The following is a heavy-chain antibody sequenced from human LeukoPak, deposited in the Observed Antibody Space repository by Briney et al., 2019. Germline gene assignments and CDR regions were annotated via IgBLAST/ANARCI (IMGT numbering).Heavy chain of an antibody. D-gene: IGHD6-19*01. V-gene: IGHV4-34*01. CDR1: GGSFSGYY. Sequence: SETLSLTCAVYGGSFSGYYWSWIRQPPGKGLEWIGEINHSGSTNYNPSLKSRVTISVDTSKNQFSLKLSSVTAADTAVYYCARGMRQWMVRVYFDAWGQGTLVTVPS. J-gene: IGHJ4*02. CDR3: ARGMRQWMVRVYFDA. CDR2: INHSGST.